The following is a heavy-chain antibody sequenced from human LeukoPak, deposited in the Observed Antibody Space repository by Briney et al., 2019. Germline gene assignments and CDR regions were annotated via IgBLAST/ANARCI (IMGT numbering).Heavy chain of an antibody. J-gene: IGHJ4*02. D-gene: IGHD1-26*01. CDR1: GFTFDDYA. V-gene: IGHV3-21*04. CDR3: ARGGYSGSYSG. Sequence: GGSLRLSCAASGFTFDDYAMHWVRQAPGKGLEWVSSISSSSSYIYYADSVKGRFTISRDNAKNSLYLQMNSLRAEDTAVYYCARGGYSGSYSGWGQGTLVTVSS. CDR2: ISSSSSYI.